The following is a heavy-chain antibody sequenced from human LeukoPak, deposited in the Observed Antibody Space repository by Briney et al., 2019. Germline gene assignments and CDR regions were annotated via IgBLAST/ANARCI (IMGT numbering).Heavy chain of an antibody. CDR3: GKVRLRWFGELSPEY. J-gene: IGHJ4*02. V-gene: IGHV3-30*18. Sequence: GGSLRLPYAASGFPFSSYGLHWVRQAPGKALEWVADISYDGSNKHYAESVKGRFTISRDNPKNTLYLQMNSLRAEDTAVYYCGKVRLRWFGELSPEYWGQGTLVTVSS. D-gene: IGHD3-10*01. CDR1: GFPFSSYG. CDR2: ISYDGSNK.